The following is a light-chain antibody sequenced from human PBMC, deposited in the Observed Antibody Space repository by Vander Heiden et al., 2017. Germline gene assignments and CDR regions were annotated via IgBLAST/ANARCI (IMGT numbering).Light chain of an antibody. CDR3: QQRTNWPLT. V-gene: IGKV3-11*01. J-gene: IGKJ4*01. CDR1: QSVTGQ. CDR2: DAS. Sequence: EIVLTQSPATLSLSPGEGATLSCRTSQSVTGQLAWYQRKPGKAPRLLIYDASIRASGIPPRFSGSGFGTDFTLTISSLEPEDFAVYYCQQRTNWPLTFGGGTKVEIK.